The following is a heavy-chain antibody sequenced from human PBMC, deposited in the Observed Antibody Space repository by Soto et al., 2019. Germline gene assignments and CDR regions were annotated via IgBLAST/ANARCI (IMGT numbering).Heavy chain of an antibody. Sequence: EVQLVESGGGLIQPGGSLRLSCAASGFTVSSNYMSWVRQAPGKRLEWVSVSYSGGFTYYADSVKGRFTISRDNSKNTLYLQMNNLRAEDTAVYYCARDETYYDSGDYHCWGQGTLVTVSS. CDR2: SYSGGFT. CDR1: GFTVSSNY. J-gene: IGHJ4*02. D-gene: IGHD3-22*01. V-gene: IGHV3-53*01. CDR3: ARDETYYDSGDYHC.